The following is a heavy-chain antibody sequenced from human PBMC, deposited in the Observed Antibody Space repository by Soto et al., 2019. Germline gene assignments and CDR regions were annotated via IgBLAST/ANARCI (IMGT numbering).Heavy chain of an antibody. Sequence: QLQLQESGSGLVKPSQTLSLTCAVSGGSISSGGYSWSWIRQPPGKGLEWIGYIYHSGSTYYNPSLKSRVTISVDRSKNQFSLKLSSVTAADTAVYYWARVMVRGELNWFDPWGQGTLVTVSS. CDR1: GGSISSGGYS. D-gene: IGHD3-10*01. V-gene: IGHV4-30-2*01. CDR3: ARVMVRGELNWFDP. J-gene: IGHJ5*02. CDR2: IYHSGST.